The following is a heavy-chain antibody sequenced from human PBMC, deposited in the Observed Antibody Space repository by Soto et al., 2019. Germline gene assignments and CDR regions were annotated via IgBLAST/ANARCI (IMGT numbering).Heavy chain of an antibody. Sequence: QVQLVESGGGVVQPGGSMRLSCTASGFTLGAYVMHWVRQAQGKGPEWVAAISADGRDLFYAASVEGRFTISRDNSKNTLLLQMNSLTSEDTSVYSCAKSVPDPACRGGGCHRTFDYWGQGTLVTVSS. J-gene: IGHJ4*02. CDR3: AKSVPDPACRGGGCHRTFDY. V-gene: IGHV3-30*18. CDR1: GFTLGAYV. D-gene: IGHD2-15*01. CDR2: ISADGRDL.